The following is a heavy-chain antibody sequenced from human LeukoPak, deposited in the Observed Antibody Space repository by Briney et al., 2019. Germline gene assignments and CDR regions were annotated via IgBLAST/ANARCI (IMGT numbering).Heavy chain of an antibody. CDR1: GFTFSVFA. D-gene: IGHD6-13*01. Sequence: PGGSLRLSCAASGFTFSVFAINWVRQAPGKGLEWVSSISSSGKNIFYADSVKGRFTISRDNAKNSLYLQINSLRAEDTAVYYCARDSSSWSIDDWGQGTLVTVSS. CDR3: ARDSSSWSIDD. J-gene: IGHJ4*02. CDR2: ISSSGKNI. V-gene: IGHV3-21*01.